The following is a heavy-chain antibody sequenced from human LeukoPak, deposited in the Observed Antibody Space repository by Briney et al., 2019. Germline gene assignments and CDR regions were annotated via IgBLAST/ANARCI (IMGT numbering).Heavy chain of an antibody. Sequence: PSETLSLTCTVSGGSISSGGHYWSWIRQPPGKGLEWIGYIFQSGSTDYNPSLKSRVTISIDRSKNQFSLKLSSVTAADTAVYYCARHWPNYVVPAAMGGRFDYWGQGTLVTVSS. J-gene: IGHJ4*02. V-gene: IGHV4-30-2*01. CDR3: ARHWPNYVVPAAMGGRFDY. CDR2: IFQSGST. D-gene: IGHD2-2*01. CDR1: GGSISSGGHY.